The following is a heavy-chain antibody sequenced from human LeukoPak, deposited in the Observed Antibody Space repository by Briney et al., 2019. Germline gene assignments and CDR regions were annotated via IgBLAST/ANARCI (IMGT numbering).Heavy chain of an antibody. CDR2: IIPIFGTA. D-gene: IGHD3-9*01. CDR1: GGTFSSYA. Sequence: GASVKVSCKASGGTFSSYAISWVRQAPGQGLEWMGGIIPIFGTANYAQKFQGRVTITADKSTSTAYMELSSLRSEDTAVYYCARSSDILTGRLRHLLGYYYMDVWGKGTTVTVSS. CDR3: ARSSDILTGRLRHLLGYYYMDV. J-gene: IGHJ6*03. V-gene: IGHV1-69*06.